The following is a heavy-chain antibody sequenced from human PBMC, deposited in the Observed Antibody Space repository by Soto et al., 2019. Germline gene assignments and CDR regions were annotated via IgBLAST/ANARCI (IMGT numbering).Heavy chain of an antibody. J-gene: IGHJ6*03. V-gene: IGHV3-48*02. CDR1: GFTFSSYS. Sequence: EVQLVESGGGLVQPGGSLRLSCAASGFTFSSYSMNWVRQAPGKGLEWVSYISSSSSTIYYADSVKGRFTISRDNAKNSLYLQMNSLRDEDKAVYYCARDHRITMVRGAPNYYYYYMDVWGKGTTVTVSS. CDR2: ISSSSSTI. CDR3: ARDHRITMVRGAPNYYYYYMDV. D-gene: IGHD3-10*01.